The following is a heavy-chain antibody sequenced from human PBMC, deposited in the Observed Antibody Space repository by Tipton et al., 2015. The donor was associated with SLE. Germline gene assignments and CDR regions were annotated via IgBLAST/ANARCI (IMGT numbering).Heavy chain of an antibody. CDR1: GFTFDEYA. CDR2: ISWRSRSI. V-gene: IGHV3-9*01. J-gene: IGHJ4*02. Sequence: QLVQSGGALVQPGRSLRLSCAASGFTFDEYAMHWVRQAPGKGLEWVSGISWRSRSIGYADSVKGRFTVSRDNAKNSLYLQMNSLRAEDTALYYCAKDLGGGYSSSWYKGGFDSWGQGTLVTVSS. D-gene: IGHD6-13*01. CDR3: AKDLGGGYSSSWYKGGFDS.